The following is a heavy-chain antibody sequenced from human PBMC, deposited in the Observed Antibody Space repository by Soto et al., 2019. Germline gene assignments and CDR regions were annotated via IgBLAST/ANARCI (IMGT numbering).Heavy chain of an antibody. J-gene: IGHJ1*01. CDR2: ISSSSSYI. CDR1: GFTFSSYS. D-gene: IGHD2-15*01. V-gene: IGHV3-21*01. Sequence: GESLTLSCAPSGFTFSSYSMNWVRQAPGKVPEWVSSISSSSSYIYYADSVKGRFTISRDNAKNSLYLQMNSLRAEDRAVYYCASDRYCSGGSCYSRGIEYLQHWGQGTLVTVSS. CDR3: ASDRYCSGGSCYSRGIEYLQH.